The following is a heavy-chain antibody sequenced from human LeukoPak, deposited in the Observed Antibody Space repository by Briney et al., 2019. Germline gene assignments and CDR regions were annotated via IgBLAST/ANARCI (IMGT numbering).Heavy chain of an antibody. J-gene: IGHJ4*02. CDR1: GFTFSSYS. CDR2: ISSSSSYI. Sequence: GGSLRLSCAASGFTFSSYSMNWVRQAPGKGLEWVSSISSSSSYICYADSVKGRFTISRDNAKNSLYLQMNSLRAEDTAVYYCARGESTDYWGQGTLVTVSS. V-gene: IGHV3-21*01. D-gene: IGHD2/OR15-2a*01. CDR3: ARGESTDY.